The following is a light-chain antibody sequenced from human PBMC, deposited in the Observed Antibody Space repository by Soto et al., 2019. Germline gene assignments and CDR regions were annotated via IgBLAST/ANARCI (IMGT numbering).Light chain of an antibody. Sequence: EIVMTQSPATLSVSPGERATLSCRASQSVSSNLAWYQQKPGQAPRLLIYGASTRATGIPARFSGSGSGTDFTLTISSLQSEDFAAYYCQQYNNWPLTFGPGTKVDNK. CDR2: GAS. J-gene: IGKJ3*01. CDR3: QQYNNWPLT. V-gene: IGKV3-15*01. CDR1: QSVSSN.